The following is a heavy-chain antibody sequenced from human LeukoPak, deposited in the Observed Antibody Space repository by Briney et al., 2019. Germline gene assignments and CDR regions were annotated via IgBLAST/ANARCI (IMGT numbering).Heavy chain of an antibody. D-gene: IGHD6-13*01. CDR1: GYTFTCYY. CDR3: AREAAAPGENYFDY. J-gene: IGHJ4*02. CDR2: INPNSGGT. Sequence: GASVKVSCKASGYTFTCYYMHWVRQAPGQGLEWVGWINPNSGGTNYAQKFQGRVTMTRDTSITTAYMELSRLKSDDTAVYYCAREAAAPGENYFDYWGQGTLVTVSS. V-gene: IGHV1-2*02.